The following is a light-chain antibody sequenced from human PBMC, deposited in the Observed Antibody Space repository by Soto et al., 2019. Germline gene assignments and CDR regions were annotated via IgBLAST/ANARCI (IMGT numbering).Light chain of an antibody. CDR1: QSVDSS. J-gene: IGKJ1*01. V-gene: IGKV3-11*01. CDR3: QQRSNWPAWT. Sequence: EIVLTQSPDTLSLSPGERATLSCRASQSVDSSLAWYQQKPGKAPRLLIYDAFNRATGIPARFSGSGSGTDFPLTISSLEPEDFAFYYCQQRSNWPAWTFGQGTKVEIK. CDR2: DAF.